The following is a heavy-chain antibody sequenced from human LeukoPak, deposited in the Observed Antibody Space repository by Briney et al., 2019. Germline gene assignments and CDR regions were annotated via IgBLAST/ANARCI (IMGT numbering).Heavy chain of an antibody. CDR3: ARLQGDYSFDY. D-gene: IGHD4-11*01. J-gene: IGHJ4*02. CDR1: GGSISSYY. Sequence: NPSETLSLTCTVSGGSISSYYWSWIRQPAGKGLEWFGRVYTSGSTNYNPSLKSRVTMSVDTSKNQLSLKLSSVTAADTAVYYCARLQGDYSFDYWGQGTLVTVSS. V-gene: IGHV4-4*07. CDR2: VYTSGST.